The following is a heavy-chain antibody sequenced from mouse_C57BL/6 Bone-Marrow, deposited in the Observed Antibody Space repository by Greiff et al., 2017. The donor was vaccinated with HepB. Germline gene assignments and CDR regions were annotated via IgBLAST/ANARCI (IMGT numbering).Heavy chain of an antibody. D-gene: IGHD2-4*01. CDR1: GFTFSSYA. V-gene: IGHV5-4*01. CDR2: ISDGGSYT. Sequence: DVKLVESGGGLVKPGGSLKLSCAASGFTFSSYAMSWVRQTPEKRLEWVATISDGGSYTYYPDNVKGRITISRDNAKNNLYLQMSHLKSEDTAMYYCARDYDYDDAMDYWGQGTSVTVSS. CDR3: ARDYDYDDAMDY. J-gene: IGHJ4*01.